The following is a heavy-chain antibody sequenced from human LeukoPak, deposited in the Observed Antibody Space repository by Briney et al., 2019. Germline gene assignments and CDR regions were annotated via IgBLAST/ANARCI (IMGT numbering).Heavy chain of an antibody. V-gene: IGHV2-5*02. CDR1: GFSLSTSGVG. CDR2: IYWDDDK. CDR3: APSVGDYYDF. J-gene: IGHJ4*02. Sequence: SGPTLVKPTQTLTLTCTFSGFSLSTSGVGVGWIRQPPGKALEWLALIYWDDDKRYSPSLKSRLTVTRDTSKNQVVLTMTNMEPVDTGAYYCAPSVGDYYDFWGQGSLVTVSS.